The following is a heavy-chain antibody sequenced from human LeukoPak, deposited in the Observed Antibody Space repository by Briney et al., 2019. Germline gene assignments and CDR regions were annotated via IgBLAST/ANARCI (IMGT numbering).Heavy chain of an antibody. D-gene: IGHD5-24*01. J-gene: IGHJ5*02. V-gene: IGHV3-23*01. CDR1: GFTFSSYA. CDR2: ISGSGGST. CDR3: ARGSSRDGYNP. Sequence: GGSLRLSCAASGFTFSSYAMNWVRQAPGKGLEWVSVISGSGGSTYYADSVRGRFTISRDKSKNTLYLKMNSLRAEDTAVYYCARGSSRDGYNPWGQGTLVTVSS.